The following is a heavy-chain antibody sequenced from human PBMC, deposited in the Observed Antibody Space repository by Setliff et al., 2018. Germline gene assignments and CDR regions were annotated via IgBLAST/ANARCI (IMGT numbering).Heavy chain of an antibody. CDR1: GDSMTTFF. J-gene: IGHJ6*02. V-gene: IGHV4-59*01. CDR2: ISYSGGT. D-gene: IGHD2-8*01. Sequence: SETLSLTCTVSGDSMTTFFWSWIRQLPGKRLEWIGYISYSGGTNYNPSLKSRVTISMXXXESQFSXXXXXXXXXXXXXXXCVRDQNGHLYYYYSMDVWGQGTTVTSP. CDR3: VRDQNGHLYYYYSMDV.